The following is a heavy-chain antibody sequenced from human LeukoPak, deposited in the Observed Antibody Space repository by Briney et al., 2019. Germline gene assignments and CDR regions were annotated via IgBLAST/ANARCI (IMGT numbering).Heavy chain of an antibody. CDR1: GFTFSSYS. Sequence: GGSLRLSCAASGFTFSSYSMNWVRQAPGKGLEWVSYISSDSTTMYYADSVKGRFTISRDNAKSSLYLQMNSLRDEDTAVYYCGRGRAYWGQGTLVSVSS. J-gene: IGHJ4*02. CDR2: ISSDSTTM. V-gene: IGHV3-48*02. CDR3: GRGRAY.